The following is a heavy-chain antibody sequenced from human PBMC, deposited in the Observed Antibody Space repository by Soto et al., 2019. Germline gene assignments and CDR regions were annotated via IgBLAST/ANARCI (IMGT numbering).Heavy chain of an antibody. CDR2: ISSNNNYT. D-gene: IGHD5-12*01. CDR3: ARDEGVGTPENWVATINGPLPVYYYYGMDV. Sequence: WGSQRLSCAAAGCTFSDYYMRWIRQAPGKGQEWVSYISSNNNYTNYADSVKGRFNISRDNAKKSLYLQMISLRAEDTAVYYCARDEGVGTPENWVATINGPLPVYYYYGMDVWGQGTTVTVSS. V-gene: IGHV3-11*06. CDR1: GCTFSDYY. J-gene: IGHJ6*02.